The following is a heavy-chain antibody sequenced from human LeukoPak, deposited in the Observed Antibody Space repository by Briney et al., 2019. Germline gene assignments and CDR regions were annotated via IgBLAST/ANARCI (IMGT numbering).Heavy chain of an antibody. V-gene: IGHV3-15*01. CDR1: GFTFSNAW. Sequence: GGSLRLSCAASGFTFSNAWMSWVRQAPGKGLEWVGRIKSKTDGGTTDYAAPVKGRFTISRDDSKNTLYLQMNSLKTEDTAVYYCARDGTRSFAARQSYYYGMDVWGQGTTVTVSS. D-gene: IGHD6-6*01. J-gene: IGHJ6*02. CDR2: IKSKTDGGTT. CDR3: ARDGTRSFAARQSYYYGMDV.